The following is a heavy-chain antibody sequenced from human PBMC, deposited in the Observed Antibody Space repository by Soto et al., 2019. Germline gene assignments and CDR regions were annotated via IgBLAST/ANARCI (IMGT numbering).Heavy chain of an antibody. V-gene: IGHV3-48*02. CDR2: ISSSSSTI. J-gene: IGHJ6*02. D-gene: IGHD2-15*01. CDR3: AREWSPETLYYYYGMDV. Sequence: GGSLRLSCAASGFTFSSYSMNWVRQAPGKGLEWVSYISSSSSTIYYADSVKGRFTISRDNAKNSLYLQMNSLRDEDTAVYYCAREWSPETLYYYYGMDVWGQGTTVTVSS. CDR1: GFTFSSYS.